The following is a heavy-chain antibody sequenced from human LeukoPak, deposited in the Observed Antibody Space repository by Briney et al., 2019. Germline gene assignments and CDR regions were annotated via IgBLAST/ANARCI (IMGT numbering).Heavy chain of an antibody. Sequence: GGSLRLSCAASGFTFSSYGMHWVRQAPGKGLEWVAVIWYDGSNKYYADSVKGRFTISRDNSKNTLYLQMNSLRAEDTAVYYCAKEKGYGSGSYYNYYYYYGMDVWGQGTTVTVSS. CDR2: IWYDGSNK. V-gene: IGHV3-30*02. CDR3: AKEKGYGSGSYYNYYYYYGMDV. D-gene: IGHD3-10*01. CDR1: GFTFSSYG. J-gene: IGHJ6*02.